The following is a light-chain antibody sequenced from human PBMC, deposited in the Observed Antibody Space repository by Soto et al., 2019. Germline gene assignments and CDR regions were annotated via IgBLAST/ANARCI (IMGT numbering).Light chain of an antibody. Sequence: QSALTQPPSASGSPGQSVTISCTGTSSDIGGYNSVSWYQQHPGKAPRLMIYEVNKRPSGVPDRFSGSKSGYTASLTVSGLQTEDEAFYYCGTWDSSLSVVVFGGGTKLTVL. CDR3: GTWDSSLSVVV. CDR2: EVN. CDR1: SSDIGGYNS. J-gene: IGLJ2*01. V-gene: IGLV2-8*01.